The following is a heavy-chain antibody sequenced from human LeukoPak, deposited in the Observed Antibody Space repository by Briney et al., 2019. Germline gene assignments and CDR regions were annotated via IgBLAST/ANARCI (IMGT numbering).Heavy chain of an antibody. J-gene: IGHJ4*02. CDR1: GYTFTGYY. CDR3: ARESPPYYSSSWYGVDY. CDR2: INTNTGNP. V-gene: IGHV7-4-1*02. Sequence: GASVKVSCKASGYTFTGYYMHWVRQAPGQGLEWMGWINTNTGNPTYAQGFTGRFVFSLDTSVSTAYLQISSLKAEDTAVYYCARESPPYYSSSWYGVDYWGQGTLVTVSS. D-gene: IGHD6-13*01.